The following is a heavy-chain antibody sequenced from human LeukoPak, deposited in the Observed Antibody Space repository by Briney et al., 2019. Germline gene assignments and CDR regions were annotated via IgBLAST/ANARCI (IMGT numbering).Heavy chain of an antibody. J-gene: IGHJ5*02. Sequence: AASVKVSCKASGYTFTSYYMHWVRQAPGQGLEWMGIINPSGGSTSYAQKFQGRVTMTRDLSTATVYMDLSSLRSEDTAVYYCARESGGQDNWFDPWGQGTLVTVSS. CDR1: GYTFTSYY. V-gene: IGHV1-46*01. D-gene: IGHD3-3*01. CDR2: INPSGGST. CDR3: ARESGGQDNWFDP.